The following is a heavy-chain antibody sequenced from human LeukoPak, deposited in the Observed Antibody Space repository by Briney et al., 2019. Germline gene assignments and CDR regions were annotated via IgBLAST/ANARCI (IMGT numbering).Heavy chain of an antibody. J-gene: IGHJ4*02. CDR3: ARQEVDYGDYVGY. CDR1: GGSISNTNW. V-gene: IGHV4-4*02. D-gene: IGHD4-17*01. Sequence: SGTLSLTCGVSGGSISNTNWWTWVRQPPGKGLEWIGEVNLQGSTNYNPSLKSRVAISVDTSKNQFSLKLSSVTAADTAVYYCARQEVDYGDYVGYWGQGTLVTVSS. CDR2: VNLQGST.